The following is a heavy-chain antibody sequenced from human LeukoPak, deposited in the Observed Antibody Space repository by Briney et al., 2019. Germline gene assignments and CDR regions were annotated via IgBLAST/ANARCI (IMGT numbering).Heavy chain of an antibody. V-gene: IGHV3-21*01. D-gene: IGHD6-6*01. CDR3: ARVSSIAARKAGGFDY. CDR2: ISSSSSYI. J-gene: IGHJ4*02. Sequence: PGGSLRLSCAASGFTFSSYSMNWVRQAPGGGLEWVSSISSSSSYIYYADSVKGRFTISRDNAKNSLYLQMNSLRAEDTAVYYCARVSSIAARKAGGFDYWGQGTLVTVSS. CDR1: GFTFSSYS.